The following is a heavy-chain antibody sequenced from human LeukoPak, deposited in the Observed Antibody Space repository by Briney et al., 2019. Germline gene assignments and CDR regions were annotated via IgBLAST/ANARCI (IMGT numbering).Heavy chain of an antibody. CDR2: MNPNSGNT. V-gene: IGHV1-8*01. J-gene: IGHJ4*02. Sequence: AAVKVSCKASGYTFTNYDINWVRPATGQGREWMGRMNPNSGNTGYLQKVHGSVTITLNTSISTAYMEMSSLRSENTAVYYSARDLTPASGYSYCSWGQGTLVTVSS. CDR3: ARDLTPASGYSYCS. CDR1: GYTFTNYD. D-gene: IGHD5-18*01.